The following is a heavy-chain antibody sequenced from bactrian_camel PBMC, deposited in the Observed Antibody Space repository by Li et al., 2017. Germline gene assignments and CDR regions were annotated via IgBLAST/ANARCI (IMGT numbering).Heavy chain of an antibody. CDR1: GYTFGSNC. D-gene: IGHD6*01. Sequence: VQLVESGGGSVQAGGALRLSCAASGYTFGSNCMGWFRQSPGKERERVAVIYTAGDNAYSADSVKGRFTVSKDSAKNTLYLQMNGLKPEDTAMYYCASDHGLECTVVHVDGYWGQGTQVTVS. J-gene: IGHJ4*01. CDR3: ASDHGLECTVVHVDGY. V-gene: IGHV3S1*01. CDR2: IYTAGDNA.